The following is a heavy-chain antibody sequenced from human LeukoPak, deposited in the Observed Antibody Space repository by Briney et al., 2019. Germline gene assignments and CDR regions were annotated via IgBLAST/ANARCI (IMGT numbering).Heavy chain of an antibody. J-gene: IGHJ4*02. V-gene: IGHV1-69*01. D-gene: IGHD4-23*01. CDR2: IIPIFGTP. Sequence: GSSVKVSCKASGGTFSSYAINWVRQAPGQGLEWMGGIIPIFGTPNYAQKFQGRVTITAVESMSTAYMELSSPRSEDTAVYYCARGWLAETTVVTPYNYWGQGTLVTVSS. CDR1: GGTFSSYA. CDR3: ARGWLAETTVVTPYNY.